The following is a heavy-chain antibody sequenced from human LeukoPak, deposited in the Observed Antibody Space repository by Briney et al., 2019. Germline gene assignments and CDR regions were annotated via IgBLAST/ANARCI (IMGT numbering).Heavy chain of an antibody. J-gene: IGHJ6*03. Sequence: SETLSLTCTVSGGSISSTSCYWGWIRQPPGKGLEWIGNIYYSGSTYYKPSLKSRLTISVDTSKNQFSLKLSSVTAADTAVYYCARGGAAGYYYYYMDVWGKGTTVTVSS. D-gene: IGHD6-13*01. CDR2: IYYSGST. V-gene: IGHV4-39*07. CDR1: GGSISSTSCY. CDR3: ARGGAAGYYYYYMDV.